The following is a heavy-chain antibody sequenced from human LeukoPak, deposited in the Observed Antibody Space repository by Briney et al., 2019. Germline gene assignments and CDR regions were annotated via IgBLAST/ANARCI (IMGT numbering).Heavy chain of an antibody. D-gene: IGHD4-17*01. J-gene: IGHJ4*02. CDR2: IYHSGST. V-gene: IGHV4-30-2*01. CDR3: ARETDYGDYGVDY. CDR1: GGSISSGGYY. Sequence: SETLSLTCTVSGGSISSGGYYWSWIRQPPGKGLEWIGYIYHSGSTYYNPSLKSRVTISVDRSKNQFSLKLSSVTAADTAVYYCARETDYGDYGVDYWGQGTLVTVSS.